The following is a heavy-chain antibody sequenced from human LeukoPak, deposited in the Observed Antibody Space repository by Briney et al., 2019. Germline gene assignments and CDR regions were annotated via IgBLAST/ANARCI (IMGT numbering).Heavy chain of an antibody. CDR2: ISSSSSYI. CDR3: ARDNFYGYDILTGYYIPYYFDY. D-gene: IGHD3-9*01. CDR1: GFTFSSYS. V-gene: IGHV3-21*01. J-gene: IGHJ4*02. Sequence: GGSLRLSCAASGFTFSSYSMNWVRQAPGKGLEWVSSISSSSSYIYYADSVKGRFTISRDNAKNSLYLQMNSLRAEDTAVYYCARDNFYGYDILTGYYIPYYFDYWGQGTLVTVSS.